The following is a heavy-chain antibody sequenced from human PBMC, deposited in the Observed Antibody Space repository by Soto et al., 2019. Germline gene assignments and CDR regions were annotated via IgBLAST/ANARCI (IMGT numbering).Heavy chain of an antibody. CDR1: GFTFDDYA. J-gene: IGHJ4*02. V-gene: IGHV3-9*01. Sequence: EVHLVESGGGSVQPGRSLRLSCAASGFTFDDYAMHWVRQVPGKGLEWVSGISWNSGKEGYADSVKGRFTISRDNARNSLDLQIMSLRVEDTAFYYCAKDATTAVAAAGTHFDHWGQGTLVTVSS. CDR2: ISWNSGKE. D-gene: IGHD6-13*01. CDR3: AKDATTAVAAAGTHFDH.